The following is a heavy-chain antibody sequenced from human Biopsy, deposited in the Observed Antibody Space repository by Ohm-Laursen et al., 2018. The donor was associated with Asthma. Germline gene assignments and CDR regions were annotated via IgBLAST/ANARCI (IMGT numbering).Heavy chain of an antibody. D-gene: IGHD4-17*01. CDR1: GYSLTDLS. V-gene: IGHV1-24*01. CDR3: ASDFPKDYVRYNFQF. CDR2: HDREEGGA. J-gene: IGHJ4*02. Sequence: ASVKVSCKISGYSLTDLSMHWVRQAPGQGLEWMGGHDREEGGAVIARRFQDRVTMTEGTSTDTAYMELSSLSSDDTAVYYCASDFPKDYVRYNFQFWGQGTLVTVSS.